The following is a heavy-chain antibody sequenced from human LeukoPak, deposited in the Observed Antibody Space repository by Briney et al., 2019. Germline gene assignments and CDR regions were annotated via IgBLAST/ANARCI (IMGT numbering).Heavy chain of an antibody. J-gene: IGHJ3*01. V-gene: IGHV4-34*01. CDR2: INQYVS. CDR3: AGVQWLGAYDV. D-gene: IGHD6-19*01. Sequence: SETLSLTCAVYGGSFTGHYWSWIRQPPGTGLEWIGEINQYVSITPSLKSRVTMTVDRPKNQFSLKLNSVTAADTAVYYCAGVQWLGAYDVWGQGTMVTVSS. CDR1: GGSFTGHY.